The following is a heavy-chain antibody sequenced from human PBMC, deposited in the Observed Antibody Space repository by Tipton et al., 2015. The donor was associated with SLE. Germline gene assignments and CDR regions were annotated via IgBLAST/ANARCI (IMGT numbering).Heavy chain of an antibody. CDR3: TQHLFRRKDIYFDH. Sequence: SLRLSCTASGFNFGDYGMSWVRPAPGKGLEWVSFIRTKAYAATTEYAASVKGRFTISRDDSKSIAYLQMDGLKTEDTAVYYCTQHLFRRKDIYFDHWGQGTLVTVSS. V-gene: IGHV3-49*04. CDR2: IRTKAYAATT. CDR1: GFNFGDYG. J-gene: IGHJ4*02.